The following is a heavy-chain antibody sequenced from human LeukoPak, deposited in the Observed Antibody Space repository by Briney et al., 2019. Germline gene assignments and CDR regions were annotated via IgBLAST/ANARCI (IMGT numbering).Heavy chain of an antibody. CDR1: GYTFTSYG. V-gene: IGHV1-2*02. CDR3: ARDRWLRLGRWFDP. CDR2: INPNSGGT. Sequence: ASVKVSCKASGYTFTSYGISWVRQAPGQGLEWMGWINPNSGGTNYAQKFQGRVTMTRDTSISTAYMELSRLRSDDTAVYYCARDRWLRLGRWFDPWGQGTLVTVSS. J-gene: IGHJ5*02. D-gene: IGHD5-12*01.